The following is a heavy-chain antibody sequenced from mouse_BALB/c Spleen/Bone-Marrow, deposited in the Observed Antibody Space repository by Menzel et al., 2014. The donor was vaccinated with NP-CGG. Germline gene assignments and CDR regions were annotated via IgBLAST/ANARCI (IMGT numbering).Heavy chain of an antibody. J-gene: IGHJ2*01. CDR2: IWAGGST. V-gene: IGHV2-9*02. Sequence: QVQLKQSGPGLVAPSQSLSITCTVSGFSLTSYGVHWVRQPPGKGLEWLGVIWAGGSTDYNSALMSRLSISKDNSKSQVFLEMNSLQTDDTAMYYCARERPNYFDNWGQGTVLTVSS. CDR3: ARERPNYFDN. CDR1: GFSLTSYG.